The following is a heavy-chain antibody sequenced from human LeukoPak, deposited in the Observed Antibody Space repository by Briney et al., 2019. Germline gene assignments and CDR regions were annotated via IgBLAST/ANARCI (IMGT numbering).Heavy chain of an antibody. J-gene: IGHJ4*02. CDR2: ISYDGSNK. CDR3: ASEKREIDFDY. V-gene: IGHV3-30-3*01. CDR1: GFTFSSYA. Sequence: GGSLRLSCAASGFTFSSYAMHWVRQAPGKGLEWVAVISYDGSNKYYADSVKGRFTISRDNSKNTLYLQMNSLRAEDTAVYYCASEKREIDFDYWGQGTLVTVSS.